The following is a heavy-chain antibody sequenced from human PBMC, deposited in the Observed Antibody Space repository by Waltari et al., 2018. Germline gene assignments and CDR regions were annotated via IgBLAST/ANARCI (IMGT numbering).Heavy chain of an antibody. J-gene: IGHJ6*02. V-gene: IGHV3-53*01. CDR2: IYSGGST. CDR1: GFTVSSNY. D-gene: IGHD4-17*01. Sequence: EVQLVESGGGLIQPGGSLRLSCAASGFTVSSNYMSWVRQAPGKGLELVSVIYSGGSTYYADSVKGRFTISRDTSKNTLYLQMNSLRAEDTAVYYCARGGDYYFYYGMDVWGQGTTVTVSS. CDR3: ARGGDYYFYYGMDV.